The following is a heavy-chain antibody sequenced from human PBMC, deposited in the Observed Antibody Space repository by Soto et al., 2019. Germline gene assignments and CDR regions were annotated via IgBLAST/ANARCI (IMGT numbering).Heavy chain of an antibody. Sequence: SETLSLTCAVSGGSISSSNWWSWVRQPPGKGLEWIGEIYHSGSTNYNPSLKSRVTISVDKSKNQFSLWLTSVTATDTAVYYCARVSGSYYYGKDVWGQGTTVTVSS. CDR1: GGSISSSNW. D-gene: IGHD1-26*01. CDR2: IYHSGST. V-gene: IGHV4-4*02. CDR3: ARVSGSYYYGKDV. J-gene: IGHJ6*02.